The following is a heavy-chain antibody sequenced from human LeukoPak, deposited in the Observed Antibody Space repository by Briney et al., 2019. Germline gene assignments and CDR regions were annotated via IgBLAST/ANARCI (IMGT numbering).Heavy chain of an antibody. CDR1: GFTFSNAW. Sequence: PGGSLRLSCAASGFTFSNAWMSWVRQAPGKGLEWVGRIKSKTDGGTTDYAAPVKGRFTISRDDSKNTLYLQMNSLKTKDTAVYYCTTDRGDYGSGSYAIYYYYMDVWGKGTTVTVSS. J-gene: IGHJ6*03. V-gene: IGHV3-15*01. CDR2: IKSKTDGGTT. D-gene: IGHD3-10*01. CDR3: TTDRGDYGSGSYAIYYYYMDV.